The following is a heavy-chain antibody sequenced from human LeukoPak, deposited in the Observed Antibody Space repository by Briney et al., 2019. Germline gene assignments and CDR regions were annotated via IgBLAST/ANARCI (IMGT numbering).Heavy chain of an antibody. CDR1: GFTFSSYG. CDR2: ISYDGSNK. J-gene: IGHJ4*02. Sequence: GRSLRLSCAASGFTFSSYGMHWVRQAPGKGLEWVAVISYDGSNKYYADSVKGRFTISRDNSKNTLYLQMNSLRAEDTAVYYCAKDRLRYSSGWPYYFDYWGQGTLVTVSS. CDR3: AKDRLRYSSGWPYYFDY. D-gene: IGHD6-19*01. V-gene: IGHV3-30*18.